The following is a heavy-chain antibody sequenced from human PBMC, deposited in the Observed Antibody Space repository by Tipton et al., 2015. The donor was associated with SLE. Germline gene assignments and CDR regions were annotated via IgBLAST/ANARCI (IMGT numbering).Heavy chain of an antibody. CDR3: AGAAPGVQGVNDAFDI. V-gene: IGHV4-38-2*02. CDR1: GYSISSGYY. CDR2: IYHSGST. Sequence: TLSLTCTVSGYSISSGYYWGWIRQPPGKGLEWIGSIYHSGSTYYNPSLKSRVTISVDTSKNQFSLKLSSVTAADTAAYYCAGAAPGVQGVNDAFDIWGQGTMVTVSS. J-gene: IGHJ3*02. D-gene: IGHD3-10*01.